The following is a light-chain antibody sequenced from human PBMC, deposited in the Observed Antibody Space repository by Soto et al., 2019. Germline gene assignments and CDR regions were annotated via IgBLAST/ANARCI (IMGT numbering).Light chain of an antibody. Sequence: DIQMTQSPSTLSASVGDRVTITCRASQSLSSWLAWYQQKPGKAPKLLIYKASNLQSGVPSRFSGSGSGTEFTLTISSLQPYDFATYYCQQYDTYSMYIFGQGTKLEIK. J-gene: IGKJ2*01. CDR3: QQYDTYSMYI. CDR1: QSLSSW. CDR2: KAS. V-gene: IGKV1-5*03.